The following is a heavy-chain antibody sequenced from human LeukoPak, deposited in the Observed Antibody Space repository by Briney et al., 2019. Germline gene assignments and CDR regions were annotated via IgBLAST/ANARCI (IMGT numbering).Heavy chain of an antibody. CDR1: GGSISSGSYY. CDR3: ARFAPLVVPAAMNAFDV. CDR2: TYTSGST. Sequence: SETLSLTCTVSGGSISSGSYYWSWLRQPAGKGLVWVGRTYTSGSTNYNPSLKSRVTISVDTSKNQFSLKLSSVTAADTAVYYCARFAPLVVPAAMNAFDVWGQGTMVTVSS. J-gene: IGHJ3*01. V-gene: IGHV4-61*02. D-gene: IGHD2-2*01.